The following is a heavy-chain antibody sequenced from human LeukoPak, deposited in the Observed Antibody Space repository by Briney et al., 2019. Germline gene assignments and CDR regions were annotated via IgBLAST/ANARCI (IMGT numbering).Heavy chain of an antibody. CDR2: ISRTGYTI. J-gene: IGHJ6*02. V-gene: IGHV3-11*01. Sequence: KAGGSLRLSCAASGFTFTTYAMSWVRQAPGKGLEWVSSISRTGYTIYYADSVKGRFTMSRDNAKNSLYLQMNSLRAEDTAVYYCARSDGMDVWGQGTTVTVSS. CDR1: GFTFTTYA. CDR3: ARSDGMDV.